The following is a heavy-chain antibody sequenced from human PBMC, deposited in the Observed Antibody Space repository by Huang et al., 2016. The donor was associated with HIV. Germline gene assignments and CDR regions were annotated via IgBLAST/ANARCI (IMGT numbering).Heavy chain of an antibody. Sequence: QVQLQESGPGLVKPSQTLSLTCTVSGGSLNSGGSFWRWIRQPPGKGLECIGYIHYSGNRYYSPSLKSRVTISLDTSKNQSSLKLSSVTAADTAVYYCARAVTLNYYYYYMDVWGKGITVTVSS. CDR2: IHYSGNR. CDR3: ARAVTLNYYYYYMDV. V-gene: IGHV4-30-4*08. CDR1: GGSLNSGGSF. J-gene: IGHJ6*03.